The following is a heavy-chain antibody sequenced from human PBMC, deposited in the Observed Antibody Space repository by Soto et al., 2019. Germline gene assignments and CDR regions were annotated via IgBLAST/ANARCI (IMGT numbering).Heavy chain of an antibody. CDR3: ARAHAPPIPFDY. Sequence: SETLSLTCTVSGGSIRNVYWSWIRQAPGKGLEWIGFISHSGNAKYNPSLKSRVTISVDTSKNQFSLSLDSVTAADTAVYFCARAHAPPIPFDYCGQGTLVTVSS. D-gene: IGHD2-2*01. CDR1: GGSIRNVY. CDR2: ISHSGNA. J-gene: IGHJ4*01. V-gene: IGHV4-59*01.